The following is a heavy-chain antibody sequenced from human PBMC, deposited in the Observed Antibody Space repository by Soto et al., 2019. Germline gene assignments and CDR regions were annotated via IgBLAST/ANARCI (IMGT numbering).Heavy chain of an antibody. CDR1: GYTFTSYA. CDR2: INAGNGNT. Sequence: ASVKVSCKASGYTFTSYAMHWVRQAPGQRLEWMGWINAGNGNTKYSQKFQGRVTITRDTSASTAYMELSSLRSEDTAVYYCARSPRGPDSISWYHYHYYGMAVWGQGTTVTVSS. J-gene: IGHJ6*02. V-gene: IGHV1-3*01. CDR3: ARSPRGPDSISWYHYHYYGMAV. D-gene: IGHD6-13*01.